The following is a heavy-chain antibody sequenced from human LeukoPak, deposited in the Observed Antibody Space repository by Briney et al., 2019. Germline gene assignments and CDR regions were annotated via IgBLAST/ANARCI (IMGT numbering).Heavy chain of an antibody. CDR3: AKLGYSSVDY. V-gene: IGHV3-9*01. CDR2: ISWNSGSI. CDR1: GFTFDDYA. D-gene: IGHD6-19*01. J-gene: IGHJ4*02. Sequence: PGRSLRLSCAASGFTFDDYAMHWVRQAPGKGLEWVSGISWNSGSIGYADSVKGRFTISRDNSKNTLYLQMNSLRAEDTAVYYCAKLGYSSVDYWGQGTLVTVSS.